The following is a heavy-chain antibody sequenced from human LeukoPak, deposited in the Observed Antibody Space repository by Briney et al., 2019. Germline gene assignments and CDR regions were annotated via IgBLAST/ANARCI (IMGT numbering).Heavy chain of an antibody. J-gene: IGHJ4*02. CDR1: GVSISGTSYY. D-gene: IGHD2-21*02. Sequence: SETLSLTCTGSGVSISGTSYYWAWARQPPGKGLQWIGHIYQSGSTFYNPSLTTRFSISKDTSKNQFSLKLSSVTAADTAVYYCAGQYCGGDCYSGWSQLAPFDYWGQGTLVTVSS. CDR2: IYQSGST. V-gene: IGHV4-39*07. CDR3: AGQYCGGDCYSGWSQLAPFDY.